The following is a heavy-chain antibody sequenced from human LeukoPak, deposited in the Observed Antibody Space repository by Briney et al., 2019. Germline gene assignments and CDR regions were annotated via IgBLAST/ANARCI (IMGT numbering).Heavy chain of an antibody. CDR1: GGSFSGYY. V-gene: IGHV4-34*01. Sequence: SSETLSLTCAVYGGSFSGYYWSWIRQPPGKGLEWIGEINHSGSTNYNPSLKSRVTISVDTSKNQFSLRLSSVTAADTAVYYCARVGQLAFDYWGQGTLVTVSS. J-gene: IGHJ4*02. CDR2: INHSGST. CDR3: ARVGQLAFDY. D-gene: IGHD6-13*01.